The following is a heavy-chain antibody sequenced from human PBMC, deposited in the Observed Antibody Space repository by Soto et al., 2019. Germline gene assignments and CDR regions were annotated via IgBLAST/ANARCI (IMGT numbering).Heavy chain of an antibody. CDR2: ISGSGGRT. D-gene: IGHD4-17*01. V-gene: IGHV3-23*01. J-gene: IGHJ3*02. Sequence: GGSLSLSCAASGFTFSNYAMTWVRQAPGKGLEWVSSISGSGGRTHYADSVKGRFTISRDNSRNTLSLQMGSLRADDTAVYYCGKDTTGDYVGAFDIWGQGTMVTVSS. CDR3: GKDTTGDYVGAFDI. CDR1: GFTFSNYA.